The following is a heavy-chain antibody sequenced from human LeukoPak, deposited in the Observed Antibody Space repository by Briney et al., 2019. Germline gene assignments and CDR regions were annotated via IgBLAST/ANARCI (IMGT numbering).Heavy chain of an antibody. Sequence: GGSLRLSCAASGFTLSDYYMTWIRQAPGKGLEWVSYISRSDSTIYYADSVKGRFTISRDNAKNSLYLQMNSLRAEDTAVYYCARFPRAYYYGSGSYYGGAFDIWGQGTMVTVSS. CDR2: ISRSDSTI. CDR3: ARFPRAYYYGSGSYYGGAFDI. V-gene: IGHV3-11*04. D-gene: IGHD3-10*01. CDR1: GFTLSDYY. J-gene: IGHJ3*02.